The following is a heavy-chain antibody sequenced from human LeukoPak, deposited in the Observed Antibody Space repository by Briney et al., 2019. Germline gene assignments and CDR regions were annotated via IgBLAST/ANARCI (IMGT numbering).Heavy chain of an antibody. CDR1: GFTFSSYA. CDR3: AKDHDFWSGYPVDY. Sequence: PGGSLRLSCAASGFTFSSYAMSWVRQAPGKGLDWVSAISGSGGSTYYADSVKGRFTISRDNSKNTLYLQMNSLRAEDTAVYYCAKDHDFWSGYPVDYWGQGTLVTVSS. J-gene: IGHJ4*02. V-gene: IGHV3-23*01. D-gene: IGHD3-3*01. CDR2: ISGSGGST.